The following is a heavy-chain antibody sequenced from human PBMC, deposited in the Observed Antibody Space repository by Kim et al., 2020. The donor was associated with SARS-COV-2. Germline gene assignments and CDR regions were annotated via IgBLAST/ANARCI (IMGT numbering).Heavy chain of an antibody. V-gene: IGHV3-66*01. D-gene: IGHD2-21*02. CDR2: IYSGGST. J-gene: IGHJ3*02. CDR1: GFTVSSNY. Sequence: GGSLRLSCAASGFTVSSNYMSWVRQAPGKGLEWVSVIYSGGSTYYADSVKGRFTISRDNSKNTLYLQMNSLRAEDTAVYYCARDSYCGGDCYLFDIWGQGTMVTVSS. CDR3: ARDSYCGGDCYLFDI.